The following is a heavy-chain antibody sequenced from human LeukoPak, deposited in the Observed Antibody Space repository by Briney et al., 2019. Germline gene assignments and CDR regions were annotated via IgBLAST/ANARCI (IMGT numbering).Heavy chain of an antibody. CDR3: ARAHCSSTSCSRFDP. V-gene: IGHV3-21*01. CDR1: GFTFSSYS. CDR2: ISSSSSYI. J-gene: IGHJ5*02. D-gene: IGHD2-2*01. Sequence: PGGSLRLSCAASGFTFSSYSMNWVRQAPGKGLEWASSISSSSSYIYYADSVKGRFTISRDNAKNSLYLQMNSLRAEDTAVYYCARAHCSSTSCSRFDPWGQGTLVTVSS.